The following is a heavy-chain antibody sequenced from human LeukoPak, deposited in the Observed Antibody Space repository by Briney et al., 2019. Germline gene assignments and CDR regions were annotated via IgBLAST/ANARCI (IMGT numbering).Heavy chain of an antibody. CDR3: ARTVTGYYYGSGSYRFDY. V-gene: IGHV4-61*01. J-gene: IGHJ4*02. D-gene: IGHD3-10*01. Sequence: SETLSLTCTVSGGSVSSGSYYWSWIRQPPGKGLEGIGYIYYSGSTNYNPSLKSRVTISVDTSKNQFSLKLSSVTAADTAVYYCARTVTGYYYGSGSYRFDYWGQGTLVTVSS. CDR1: GGSVSSGSYY. CDR2: IYYSGST.